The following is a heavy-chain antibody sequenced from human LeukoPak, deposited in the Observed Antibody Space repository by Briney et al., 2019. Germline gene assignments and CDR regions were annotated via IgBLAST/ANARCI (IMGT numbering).Heavy chain of an antibody. Sequence: ASVKVSCKAYGYTFTGYYMHWERQAPGQGLEWMGWINPNSGGTNYAQKFQGRVTMTRDTSISTAYMELSRLRSDDTAVYYCARVPSRYCSSTSCYTNFDYWGQGTLVTVSS. CDR3: ARVPSRYCSSTSCYTNFDY. CDR1: GYTFTGYY. CDR2: INPNSGGT. D-gene: IGHD2-2*02. J-gene: IGHJ4*02. V-gene: IGHV1-2*02.